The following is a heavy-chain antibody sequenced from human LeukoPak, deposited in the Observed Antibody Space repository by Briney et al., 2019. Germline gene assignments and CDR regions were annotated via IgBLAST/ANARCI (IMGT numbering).Heavy chain of an antibody. Sequence: SETLSLTCAVSGGSISSYYWTCIRQPPGKGLEWVGYILNSAIYRAKIKSSPSLQSRVSLSIDTSKNQVSLTVTSVTAADTAVYYCARLSSTLYYSMDVWGPGTAVTVSS. J-gene: IGHJ6*02. CDR3: ARLSSTLYYSMDV. CDR2: ILNSAIYRAKI. V-gene: IGHV4-59*08. CDR1: GGSISSYY. D-gene: IGHD6-6*01.